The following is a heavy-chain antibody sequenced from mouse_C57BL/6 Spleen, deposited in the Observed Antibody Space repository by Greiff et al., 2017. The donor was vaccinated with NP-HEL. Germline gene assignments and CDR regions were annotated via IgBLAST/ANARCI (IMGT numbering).Heavy chain of an antibody. CDR1: GFNIKDYY. Sequence: EVQLQQSGAELVRPGASVKLSCTASGFNIKDYYMHWVKQRPEQGLEWIGRIDPEDGDTEYAPKFQGKATMTADTSSNTAYLQLSSLTSEDTAVYYCTTGYYGSSWNWYFDVWGTGTTVTVSS. CDR2: IDPEDGDT. V-gene: IGHV14-1*01. D-gene: IGHD1-1*01. J-gene: IGHJ1*03. CDR3: TTGYYGSSWNWYFDV.